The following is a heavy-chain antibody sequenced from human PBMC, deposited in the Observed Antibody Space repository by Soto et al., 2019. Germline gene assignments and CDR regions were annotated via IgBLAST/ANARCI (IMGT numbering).Heavy chain of an antibody. CDR3: ARGCSGGACYYMDV. CDR2: IWFDGNNK. Sequence: QVQLVESGGGVGQPGRSLRLSCAASGFTFASYGMHWVRQAPGKGLEWVAIIWFDGNNKYYVDSVKGRFTVSRDNSKNMLYLEMNSLRAEDTAVYYCARGCSGGACYYMDVWGKGITVTASS. D-gene: IGHD2-15*01. J-gene: IGHJ6*03. V-gene: IGHV3-33*01. CDR1: GFTFASYG.